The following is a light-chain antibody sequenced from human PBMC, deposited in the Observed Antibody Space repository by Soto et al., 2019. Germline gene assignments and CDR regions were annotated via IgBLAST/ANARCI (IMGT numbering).Light chain of an antibody. V-gene: IGLV1-40*01. Sequence: QSVLTQPPSVSGAPGQRVTISCTGSSSNIGAGYDVHWYQQVPGTAPKLLIYANANRPSGVPDRFSGSKSGTSASLAITGLQAEDEADYYCQSYDRSLTGSVFGGGTKLTV. CDR2: ANA. J-gene: IGLJ2*01. CDR3: QSYDRSLTGSV. CDR1: SSNIGAGYD.